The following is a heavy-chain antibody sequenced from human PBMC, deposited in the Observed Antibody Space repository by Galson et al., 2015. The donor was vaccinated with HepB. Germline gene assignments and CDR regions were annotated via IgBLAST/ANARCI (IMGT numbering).Heavy chain of an antibody. V-gene: IGHV3-53*01. CDR3: ASGIAVAGTGGVFDI. D-gene: IGHD6-19*01. J-gene: IGHJ3*02. CDR2: IYSGGST. Sequence: SLRLSCAGSGFTVSSNYMSWVRQASGKGLEWVPIIYSGGSTFYADSVKARFTISRDKSKNTLYLQMNSLRAEDTAVYYCASGIAVAGTGGVFDIWGQGTMVTISS. CDR1: GFTVSSNY.